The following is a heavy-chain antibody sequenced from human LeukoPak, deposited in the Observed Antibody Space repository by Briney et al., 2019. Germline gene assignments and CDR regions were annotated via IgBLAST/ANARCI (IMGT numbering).Heavy chain of an antibody. J-gene: IGHJ3*01. CDR2: ISGNYGST. Sequence: PGGSLRLSCAASGFTFSSYAVSWVRQAPGKGLEWVSTISGNYGSTYYADSVKGRFTISRDNFKNTVFLRMNSLRAEDTAVYYCAKVVLLLTASDAFDFWGQGTKVTVSS. V-gene: IGHV3-23*01. CDR3: AKVVLLLTASDAFDF. CDR1: GFTFSSYA. D-gene: IGHD2-21*02.